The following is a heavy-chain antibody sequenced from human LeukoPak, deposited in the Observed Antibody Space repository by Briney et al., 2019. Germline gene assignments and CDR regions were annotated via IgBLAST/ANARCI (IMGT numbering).Heavy chain of an antibody. J-gene: IGHJ6*02. CDR3: ARVVPAAPEGIYYYGMDV. Sequence: PSETLSLTCTVSGGSISSYYWSWIRQPAGKGLEWIGRIYTSGNTNYNPSLKSRVTMSVDTSKNQFSLKLSSVTAADAAVYYCARVVPAAPEGIYYYGMDVWGQGTTVTVSS. V-gene: IGHV4-4*07. CDR1: GGSISSYY. D-gene: IGHD2-2*01. CDR2: IYTSGNT.